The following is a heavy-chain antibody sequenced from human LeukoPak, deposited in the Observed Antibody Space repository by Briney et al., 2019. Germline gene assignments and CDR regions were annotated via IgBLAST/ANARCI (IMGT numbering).Heavy chain of an antibody. Sequence: GGSLRLSCAASGITFSDYYMNWVRQAPGKGLEWISYISPNSTYTDSADSVKGRFTISRDNAKNSLFLQIDSLRVEDTAVYYCAAGTAADNWGEGTLVAVSS. D-gene: IGHD6-25*01. CDR3: AAGTAADN. V-gene: IGHV3-11*03. CDR1: GITFSDYY. CDR2: ISPNSTYT. J-gene: IGHJ4*02.